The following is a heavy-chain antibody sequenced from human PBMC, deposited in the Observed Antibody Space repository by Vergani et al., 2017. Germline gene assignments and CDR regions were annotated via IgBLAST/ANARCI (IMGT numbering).Heavy chain of an antibody. Sequence: EVQLVESGGGLVQPGGSLRLSCAASGFPFISYWMSWVRQAPGKGLEWVANIKQDGSEKYYVYSVKGRFTISRDNAKNSLYLQMNSLRAEDTAVYYCARVQSYGMDVWGQGTTVTVSS. J-gene: IGHJ6*02. CDR1: GFPFISYW. CDR2: IKQDGSEK. CDR3: ARVQSYGMDV. V-gene: IGHV3-7*03.